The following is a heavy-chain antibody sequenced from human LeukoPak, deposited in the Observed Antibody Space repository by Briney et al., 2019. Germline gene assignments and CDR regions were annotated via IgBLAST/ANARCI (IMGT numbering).Heavy chain of an antibody. J-gene: IGHJ4*02. D-gene: IGHD6-13*01. Sequence: GRSLRLSCAASGFTFSSYGMHWVRQAPGKGLEWVAVLWYDGSNKYYADSVKGRFTISRDNSKNTLYLQMNSLRAEDTAVYYCARDKDSWYFDYWGQGTLVTVSS. CDR3: ARDKDSWYFDY. CDR1: GFTFSSYG. V-gene: IGHV3-33*01. CDR2: LWYDGSNK.